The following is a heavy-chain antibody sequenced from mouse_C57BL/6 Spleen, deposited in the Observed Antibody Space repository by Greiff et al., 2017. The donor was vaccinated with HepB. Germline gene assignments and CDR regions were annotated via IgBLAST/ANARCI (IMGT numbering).Heavy chain of an antibody. Sequence: VQGVESGAELVKPGASVKISCKASGYAFSSYWMNWVKQRPGKGLEWIGQIYPGDGDTNYNGKFKGKATLTADKSSSTAYMQLSSLTSEDSAVYFCAKGSYALYAMDYWGQGTSVTVSS. V-gene: IGHV1-80*01. CDR2: IYPGDGDT. CDR3: AKGSYALYAMDY. D-gene: IGHD2-12*01. J-gene: IGHJ4*01. CDR1: GYAFSSYW.